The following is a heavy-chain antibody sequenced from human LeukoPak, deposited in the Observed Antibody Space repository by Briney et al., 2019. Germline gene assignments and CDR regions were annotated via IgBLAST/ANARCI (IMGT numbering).Heavy chain of an antibody. J-gene: IGHJ6*02. CDR3: AKVLEVITLYYYYGMDV. V-gene: IGHV3-23*01. CDR2: ISGSGGST. Sequence: GGSLRLSCAASGFTFSSYAMSWVRQAPGKGLEWVSAISGSGGSTYYADSVKGRFTISRDNSKNTLYLRMNSLRAEDTAVYYCAKVLEVITLYYYYGMDVWGQGTTVTVSS. CDR1: GFTFSSYA. D-gene: IGHD3-22*01.